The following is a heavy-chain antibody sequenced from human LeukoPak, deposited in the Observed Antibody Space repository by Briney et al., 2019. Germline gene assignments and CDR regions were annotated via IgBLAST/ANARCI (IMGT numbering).Heavy chain of an antibody. CDR1: GFSFSSYA. CDR3: AKGGYCSSSSCYYGWFEP. Sequence: GRSLRLSCAASGFSFSSYAMHWVRQAPGKGLEWVSTTSAGGSSTYYADSVKGRFTISRDNSKNTFYLQMNSLRAEDTAAYYCAKGGYCSSSSCYYGWFEPWGQGTLVTVSS. CDR2: TSAGGSST. D-gene: IGHD2-2*01. J-gene: IGHJ5*02. V-gene: IGHV3-23*01.